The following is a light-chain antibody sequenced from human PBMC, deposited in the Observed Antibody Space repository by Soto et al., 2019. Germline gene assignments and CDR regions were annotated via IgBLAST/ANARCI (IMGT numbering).Light chain of an antibody. CDR1: QSVSSRF. CDR2: GAS. CDR3: QQYNNWPPYT. J-gene: IGKJ2*01. V-gene: IGKV3-15*01. Sequence: EIVLTQSPGTLSLSPGERATLSCRASQSVSSRFLAWYQQKPGQAPRLLMYGASTRATGIPARFSGSGSGTEFTLTISSLQSEDFAVYYCQQYNNWPPYTFGQGTKVDI.